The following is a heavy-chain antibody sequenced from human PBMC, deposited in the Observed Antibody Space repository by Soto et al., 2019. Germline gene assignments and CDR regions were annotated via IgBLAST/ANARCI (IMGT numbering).Heavy chain of an antibody. D-gene: IGHD1-26*01. CDR3: ARDGVGATTYFGYFDY. V-gene: IGHV3-33*01. J-gene: IGHJ4*02. Sequence: QVQLVESGGGVVQPGRSLRLSCAASGFTFSGYGMHWVRQAPGKGLEWVAVIRYDASNTYYADSVKGRFTISRDNPKNTLYLQMNSLRAEDTAVYYCARDGVGATTYFGYFDYWGQGTLVTVSS. CDR2: IRYDASNT. CDR1: GFTFSGYG.